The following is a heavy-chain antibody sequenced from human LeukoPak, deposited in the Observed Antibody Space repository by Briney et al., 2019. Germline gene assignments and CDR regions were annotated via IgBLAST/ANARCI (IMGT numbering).Heavy chain of an antibody. CDR3: ARWGYTSGWYYLDC. V-gene: IGHV1-18*01. CDR2: ISAYNGNT. D-gene: IGHD6-19*01. CDR1: GYTFTSYG. Sequence: ASVKLSCKASGYTFTSYGISWVRQAPGQGLEWMGWISAYNGNTNYAQKLQGRVTMTTDTSTSTAYMELRSLRSDDTAVYYCARWGYTSGWYYLDCWGQGTLATVSS. J-gene: IGHJ4*02.